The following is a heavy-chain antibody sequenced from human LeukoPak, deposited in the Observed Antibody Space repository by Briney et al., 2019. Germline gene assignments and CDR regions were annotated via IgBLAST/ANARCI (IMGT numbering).Heavy chain of an antibody. J-gene: IGHJ6*03. D-gene: IGHD6-25*01. Sequence: PSETLSLTCAVSGGSISSGRWWSWVRQPPGNGLEWIGEIYQSGISNYNPSLKSRVTMSVDTSNNQFSLKLRSVTAADTAVYYCARGTQTRSGYTSGWEDYYYYVDVWGKGTTVTVSS. CDR1: GGSISSGRW. CDR3: ARGTQTRSGYTSGWEDYYYYVDV. CDR2: IYQSGIS. V-gene: IGHV4-4*02.